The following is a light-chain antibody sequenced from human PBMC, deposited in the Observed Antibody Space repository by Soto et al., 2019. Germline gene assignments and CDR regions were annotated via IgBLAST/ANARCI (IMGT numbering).Light chain of an antibody. CDR3: KQGTRWPET. V-gene: IGKV3-15*01. CDR2: GAS. Sequence: SPATLSVSPGERATLSCRASQSIASNLAWYQQKPGQAPRLLIHGASNRDTGIPDRFSGSGSGTDFTLKISRVEAEDVGVYYCKQGTRWPETFGRGTKVDIK. CDR1: QSIASN. J-gene: IGKJ1*01.